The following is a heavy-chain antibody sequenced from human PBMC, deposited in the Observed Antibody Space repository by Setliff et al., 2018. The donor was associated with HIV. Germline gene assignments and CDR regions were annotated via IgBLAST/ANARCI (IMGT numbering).Heavy chain of an antibody. CDR1: GGSVSDSNVY. D-gene: IGHD3-10*01. CDR2: IYYDGSA. V-gene: IGHV4-39*01. CDR3: ARGRWGYYGSGSYLP. Sequence: PSETLSLTCSVSGGSVSDSNVYWNWIRQSPGKGLEWIGNIYYDGSAYYNPTLKSRVTILIDTSTNQLSLKLSSVTASDTAVYYCARGRWGYYGSGSYLPWGRGMLVTVSS. J-gene: IGHJ5*02.